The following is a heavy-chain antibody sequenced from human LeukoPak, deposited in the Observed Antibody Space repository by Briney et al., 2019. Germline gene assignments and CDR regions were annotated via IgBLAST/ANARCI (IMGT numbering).Heavy chain of an antibody. CDR2: INHSGST. CDR3: ARYEMATIEGFDY. J-gene: IGHJ4*02. CDR1: GGSFSGYY. V-gene: IGHV4-34*01. D-gene: IGHD5-24*01. Sequence: AETLSLTCAVYGGSFSGYYWSWIRQPPGKGLEWIGEINHSGSTNYNPSLKSRVTISVDTSKNQFSLKLSSVTAADTAVYYCARYEMATIEGFDYWGQGTLVTVSS.